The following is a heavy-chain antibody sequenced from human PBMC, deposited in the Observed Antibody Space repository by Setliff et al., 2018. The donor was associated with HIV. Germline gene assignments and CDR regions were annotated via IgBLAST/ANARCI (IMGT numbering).Heavy chain of an antibody. CDR2: IGEDGTEK. CDR1: GFRFHTYW. V-gene: IGHV3-7*01. Sequence: PGGSLRLSCTASGFRFHTYWMTWVRQSPGKGLEWVANIGEDGTEKHYVDSLKGRFTISRDNAKNTLYVQMNSLRPEDTAVYYCAKDLRGGGPPYALDIWGQGTKVTVSS. CDR3: AKDLRGGGPPYALDI. J-gene: IGHJ3*02. D-gene: IGHD3-10*01.